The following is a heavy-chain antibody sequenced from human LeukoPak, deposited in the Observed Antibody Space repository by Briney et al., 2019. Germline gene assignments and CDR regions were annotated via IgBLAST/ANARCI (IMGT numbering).Heavy chain of an antibody. Sequence: PSETLSLTCTVSGGSISGYYWNWIRQPPGKGLEWIGYIYYSGSTNYNPSLRSRVTISVDTSKNQFSLKLSSVTAADTAVYFCARAPGGYGSGSRGAFDIWGQGTMVTVSS. V-gene: IGHV4-59*01. CDR3: ARAPGGYGSGSRGAFDI. J-gene: IGHJ3*02. CDR1: GGSISGYY. D-gene: IGHD3-10*01. CDR2: IYYSGST.